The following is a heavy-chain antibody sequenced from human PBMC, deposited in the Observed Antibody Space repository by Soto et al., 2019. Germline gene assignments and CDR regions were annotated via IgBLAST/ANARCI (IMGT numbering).Heavy chain of an antibody. D-gene: IGHD3-22*01. CDR1: GFTFSSYA. J-gene: IGHJ4*02. CDR3: AKDLFQYDSSGHYAAVCSFDQ. CDR2: LSESDDSA. Sequence: DVQLLESGGGLVQPGGSLRLSCAASGFTFSSYAMSWVRQAPGKGLEWVSVLSESDDSAYYADSVKGRFTISRDNSQKTLYLQMNSLRAEETAVYYCAKDLFQYDSSGHYAAVCSFDQWGPGITVTVSS. V-gene: IGHV3-23*01.